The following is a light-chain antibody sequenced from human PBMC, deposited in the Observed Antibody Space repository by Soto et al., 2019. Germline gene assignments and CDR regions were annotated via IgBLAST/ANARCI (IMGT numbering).Light chain of an antibody. CDR2: GAS. CDR1: QSVTITN. Sequence: EIVLTQSPGTLSLSPGERATLACRATQSVTITNLAWYQQKPGQPPRLLIYGASSRATGIPDRFSGSGSGTDFTLTISRLQPEDFAAYYCLLYCSSSWAFGGGTKVDIK. J-gene: IGKJ4*01. CDR3: LLYCSSSWA. V-gene: IGKV3-20*01.